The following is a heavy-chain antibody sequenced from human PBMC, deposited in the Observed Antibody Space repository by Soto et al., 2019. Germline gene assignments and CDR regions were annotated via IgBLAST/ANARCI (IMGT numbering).Heavy chain of an antibody. V-gene: IGHV3-48*03. CDR2: ITSSGGSV. CDR1: GFTFSSYE. CDR3: ARDGFYDSSASDY. J-gene: IGHJ4*02. Sequence: PGGSLRLACAASGFTFSSYEMNWVRHVPGKGLEWVSYITSSGGSVYYADSVKGRFTISRDNAKNSLYLQMNSLRAEDTAVYYCARDGFYDSSASDYWGQGTLVTVSS. D-gene: IGHD3-22*01.